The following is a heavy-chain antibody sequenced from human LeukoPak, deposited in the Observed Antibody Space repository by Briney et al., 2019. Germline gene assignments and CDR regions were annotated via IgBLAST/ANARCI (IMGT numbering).Heavy chain of an antibody. CDR2: IHHSGST. CDR1: GDSVTNHQ. CDR3: ARYPLAFDF. J-gene: IGHJ4*02. D-gene: IGHD6-6*01. Sequence: SETLSLTCTVSGDSVTNHQWNWVRQPPGKGLEWIAYIHHSGSTNYNPSLKNRVTISIDTSKNQFSLRLISVTAADTAVYYCARYPLAFDFWGQGILVTVSS. V-gene: IGHV4-59*02.